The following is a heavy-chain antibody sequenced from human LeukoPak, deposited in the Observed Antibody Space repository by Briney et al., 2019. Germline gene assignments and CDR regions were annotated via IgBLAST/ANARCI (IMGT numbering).Heavy chain of an antibody. V-gene: IGHV1-8*01. CDR3: ALSIAAAGIGALY. J-gene: IGHJ4*02. D-gene: IGHD6-13*01. CDR1: GYTFTSYD. CDR2: MNPNSGNT. Sequence: ASVKVSCKASGYTFTSYDINWVRQATGQGLEWMGWMNPNSGNTGYAQKFQGRVTMTRNTSTSTAYMELSSLRSEDTAVYYCALSIAAAGIGALYWGQGTLVTVSS.